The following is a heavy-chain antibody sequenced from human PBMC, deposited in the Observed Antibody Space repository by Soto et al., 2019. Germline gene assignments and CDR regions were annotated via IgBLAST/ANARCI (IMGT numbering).Heavy chain of an antibody. J-gene: IGHJ6*03. CDR1: GFTFSSYS. D-gene: IGHD3-10*01. CDR2: IISSSSTI. CDR3: APDNYGSVYYYMDV. Sequence: GGALRLSCAASGFTFSSYSMNWVRQAPGKGLEWVSYIISSSSTIYYADSVKGRFTISRDNAKNSLYLQMNSLRAEDTAAYYCAPDNYGSVYYYMDVWGKANTVTVSS. V-gene: IGHV3-48*01.